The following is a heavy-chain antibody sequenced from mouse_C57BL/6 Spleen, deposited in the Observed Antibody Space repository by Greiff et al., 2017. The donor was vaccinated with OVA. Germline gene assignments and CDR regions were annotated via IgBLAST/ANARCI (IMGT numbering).Heavy chain of an antibody. CDR2: ISGGGGNT. CDR1: GFTFSSYT. CDR3: ARDDYGNHYFDY. J-gene: IGHJ2*01. Sequence: EVQVVESGGGLVKPGGSLKLSCAASGFTFSSYTMSWVRQTPEKRLEWVATISGGGGNTYYPASVKGRFTISRDNAKNTLYLQMSSLRYEDTALYYCARDDYGNHYFDYWGQGTTLTVSS. V-gene: IGHV5-9*01. D-gene: IGHD2-1*01.